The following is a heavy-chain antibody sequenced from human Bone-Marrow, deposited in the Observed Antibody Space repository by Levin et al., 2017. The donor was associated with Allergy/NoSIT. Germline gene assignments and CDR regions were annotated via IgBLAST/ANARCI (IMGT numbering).Heavy chain of an antibody. CDR1: GFTFSTYG. V-gene: IGHV3-33*01. CDR2: IWYDGSTK. CDR3: ARGSRSWDHNWLDP. J-gene: IGHJ5*02. D-gene: IGHD6-13*01. Sequence: GGSLRLSCTASGFTFSTYGMHWVRQAPGKGLEWVGVIWYDGSTKYYGDSVKGRFTISRDNSKNTMYVQMNSLRAEDSAVYFCARGSRSWDHNWLDPWGQGTLVTVSS.